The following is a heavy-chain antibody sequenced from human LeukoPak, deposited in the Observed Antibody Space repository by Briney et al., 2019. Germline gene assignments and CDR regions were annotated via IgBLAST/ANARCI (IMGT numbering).Heavy chain of an antibody. J-gene: IGHJ5*02. CDR2: ISAYNGNT. CDR3: ARGYSSGPGWFDP. V-gene: IGHV1-18*01. Sequence: GSSVKVSCKASGGTFSSYAISWVRQAPGQGLEWMGWISAYNGNTNYAQKLQGRVTMTTDTSTSTAYMELRSLRSDDTAVYYCARGYSSGPGWFDPWGQGTLVTVSS. CDR1: GGTFSSYA. D-gene: IGHD6-19*01.